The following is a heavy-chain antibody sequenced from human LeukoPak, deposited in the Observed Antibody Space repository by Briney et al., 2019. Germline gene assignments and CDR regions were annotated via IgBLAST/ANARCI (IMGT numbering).Heavy chain of an antibody. CDR3: ARELPDYYDSSGSDY. J-gene: IGHJ4*02. D-gene: IGHD3-22*01. V-gene: IGHV1-46*01. CDR2: INPSGGST. CDR1: GGTFSSYA. Sequence: ASVKVSCKASGGTFSSYAISWVRQAPGQGLEWMGIINPSGGSTSYAQKFQGRVTMTRDTSTSTVYMELSSLRSEDTAVYYCARELPDYYDSSGSDYWGQGTLVTVSS.